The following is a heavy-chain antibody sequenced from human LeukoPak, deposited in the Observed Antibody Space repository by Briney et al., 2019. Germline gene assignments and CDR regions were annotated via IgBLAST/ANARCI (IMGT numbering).Heavy chain of an antibody. CDR3: ARDPIGDSTIFDY. J-gene: IGHJ4*02. CDR2: TYYRSKWYY. D-gene: IGHD3-16*01. V-gene: IGHV6-1*01. Sequence: SQTLSLTCAISGDSVSSTDDAWNWIRQSPSRGLEWLGRTYYRSKWYYDYAVSVKSRITISPDTSKNQFSLQLSSVTPEDTAIYYCARDPIGDSTIFDYWGQGTLVTVSS. CDR1: GDSVSSTDDA.